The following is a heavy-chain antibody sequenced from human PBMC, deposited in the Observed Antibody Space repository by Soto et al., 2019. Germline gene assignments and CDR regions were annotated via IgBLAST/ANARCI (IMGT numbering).Heavy chain of an antibody. D-gene: IGHD1-20*01. J-gene: IGHJ4*02. CDR1: GYSFTNYW. CDR2: IYPGDSDT. V-gene: IGHV5-51*01. CDR3: ARSRITGSTWSFDY. Sequence: GESLKISCKVSGYSFTNYWIGWVRQMPGKGLEWTGIIYPGDSDTRYRPSFQGQVTVSADKSISTAYLQWSSLKASDTAMYYCARSRITGSTWSFDYWGQGTLVTVSS.